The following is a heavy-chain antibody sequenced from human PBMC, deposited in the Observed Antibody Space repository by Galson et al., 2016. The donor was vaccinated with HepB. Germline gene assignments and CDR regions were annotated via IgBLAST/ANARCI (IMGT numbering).Heavy chain of an antibody. D-gene: IGHD3-22*01. V-gene: IGHV4-39*01. J-gene: IGHJ4*02. CDR2: VYYSGST. CDR1: GGSISSSSYY. CDR3: ASRTWLLGILNNDY. Sequence: ETLSLTCTVSGGSISSSSYYWGWIRQPPGKGLEWIGSVYYSGSTYYYPSLKSRVTISVDTSKNQFSLKLGSVTAADTAVYYCASRTWLLGILNNDYWGQGTLVTVSS.